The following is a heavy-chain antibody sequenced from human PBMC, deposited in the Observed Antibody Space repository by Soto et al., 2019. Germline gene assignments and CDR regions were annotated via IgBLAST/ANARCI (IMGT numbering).Heavy chain of an antibody. CDR1: GFTFSSYS. CDR2: ISSSGGTI. CDR3: AKFGGFSGGGDY. D-gene: IGHD3-16*01. J-gene: IGHJ4*02. V-gene: IGHV3-48*01. Sequence: EVQLVESGGGLVQPGGSLRLSCAASGFTFSSYSMNWVRQAPGKGLEWVSYISSSGGTIYYADSVKGRFTISRDNAKNSLYLEMNTLRAEDTALCYGAKFGGFSGGGDYWGQGTLVTVSS.